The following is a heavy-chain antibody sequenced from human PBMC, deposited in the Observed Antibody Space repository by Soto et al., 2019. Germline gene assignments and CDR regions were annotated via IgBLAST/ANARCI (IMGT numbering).Heavy chain of an antibody. CDR1: GYSFTSYW. V-gene: IGHV5-10-1*01. CDR2: IDPSDSYT. D-gene: IGHD5-18*01. J-gene: IGHJ6*02. CDR3: ARHGDKAMVQYYYYYSGMDV. Sequence: GESLKISCNGSGYSFTSYWISWVRQMPGRGLEWMGRIDPSDSYTNYSTSFQGHVTISADKSISTAYLQWSSLKASDTAMYYCARHGDKAMVQYYYYYSGMDVWGQGTTVTVSS.